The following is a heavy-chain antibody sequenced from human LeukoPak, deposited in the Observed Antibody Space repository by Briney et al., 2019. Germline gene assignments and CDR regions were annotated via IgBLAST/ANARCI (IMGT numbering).Heavy chain of an antibody. J-gene: IGHJ4*02. CDR3: ARGKVVRGVIDY. Sequence: GGSLRLSCAASGFTFSGYSMKWVRRAPGKGLEWISYISSSSSTMYYADSVKGRFTISRDNAKNSLYLQMNSLRVDDTAVYYCARGKVVRGVIDYWGQGTLVTVSS. CDR2: ISSSSSTM. CDR1: GFTFSGYS. V-gene: IGHV3-48*01. D-gene: IGHD3-10*01.